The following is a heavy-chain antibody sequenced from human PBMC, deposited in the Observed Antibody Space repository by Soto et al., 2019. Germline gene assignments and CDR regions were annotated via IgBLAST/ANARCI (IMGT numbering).Heavy chain of an antibody. CDR3: ARDHRYYDSSGYSWFDP. J-gene: IGHJ5*02. D-gene: IGHD3-22*01. CDR2: ISAYSGNT. Sequence: GASVKVSCKASGYTFTGYYMHWVRQAPGQGLEWMGWISAYSGNTNYAQKLQGRVTMTTDTSTSTAYMELRSLRSDDTAVYYCARDHRYYDSSGYSWFDPWGQGTLVTVSS. V-gene: IGHV1-18*04. CDR1: GYTFTGYY.